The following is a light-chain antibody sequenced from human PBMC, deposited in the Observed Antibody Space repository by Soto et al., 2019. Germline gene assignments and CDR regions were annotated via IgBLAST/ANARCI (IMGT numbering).Light chain of an antibody. V-gene: IGKV3-20*01. CDR2: GAS. Sequence: EIVLTQSPGTLPLSPGERATLSCRASQSVSSSYLAWYQQKTGQAPRLLIYGASSRATGIPDRFSGSGSGTDCTLTISRLEPEDFAVYYCQQYGLFTFGPGTKVDIK. J-gene: IGKJ3*01. CDR3: QQYGLFT. CDR1: QSVSSSY.